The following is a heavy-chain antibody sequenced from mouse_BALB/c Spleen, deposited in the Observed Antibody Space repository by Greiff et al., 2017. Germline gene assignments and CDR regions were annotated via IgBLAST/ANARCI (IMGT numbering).Heavy chain of an antibody. V-gene: IGHV5-9-4*01. CDR3: ARDTYGNYGGKYAMDY. J-gene: IGHJ4*01. CDR2: ISSGGSYT. Sequence: EVKLVESGGGLVKPGGSLKLSCAASGFTFSSYAMSWVRQSPEKRLEWVAEISSGGSYTYYPDTVTGRFTISRDNAKNTLYLEMSSLRSEDTAMYYCARDTYGNYGGKYAMDYWGQGTSVTVSS. D-gene: IGHD2-10*02. CDR1: GFTFSSYA.